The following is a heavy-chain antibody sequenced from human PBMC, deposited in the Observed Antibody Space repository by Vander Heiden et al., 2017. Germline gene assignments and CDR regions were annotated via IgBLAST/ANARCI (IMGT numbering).Heavy chain of an antibody. CDR1: GYTFPSYD. V-gene: IGHV1-8*01. CDR3: ARAGGYCSSTSCYFRGYYYYGMDV. CDR2: MNPNSGNT. J-gene: IGHJ6*02. D-gene: IGHD2-2*01. Sequence: QVQLVQSGAEVKKPGASVKVSCKASGYTFPSYDINWVRQATGQGLEWMGWMNPNSGNTGYAQKFQGRVTMTRNTSISTAYMELSSLRSEDTAVYYCARAGGYCSSTSCYFRGYYYYGMDVWGQGTTVTVSS.